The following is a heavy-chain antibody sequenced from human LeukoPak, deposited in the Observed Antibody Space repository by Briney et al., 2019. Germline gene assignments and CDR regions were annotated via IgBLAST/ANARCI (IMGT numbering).Heavy chain of an antibody. CDR2: IYYSGST. D-gene: IGHD4-17*01. CDR3: ASRPTWYGDNGMDV. V-gene: IGHV4-59*01. CDR1: GGSINSYY. J-gene: IGHJ6*02. Sequence: SETLSLTCTVSGGSINSYYWNWIRQPPGKGLEWIGNIYYSGSTNYNPSLKSRVTISVDTSKNQFSLKRSSVTAADTAVYYCASRPTWYGDNGMDVWGQGTTVTVSS.